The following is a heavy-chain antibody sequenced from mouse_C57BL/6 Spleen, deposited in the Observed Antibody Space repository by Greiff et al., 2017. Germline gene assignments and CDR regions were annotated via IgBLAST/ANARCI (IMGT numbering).Heavy chain of an antibody. J-gene: IGHJ4*01. Sequence: EVQRVESGGGLVQPGGSMKLSCVASGFTFSNYWMNWVRQSPEKGLEWVAQIRLKSDNYATHYAESVKGRFTISRDDSKSSVYLQMNNLRAEDTGMYYCTGGYGSRDYAMDYWGQGTSVTVSS. CDR1: GFTFSNYW. CDR2: IRLKSDNYAT. D-gene: IGHD1-1*01. CDR3: TGGYGSRDYAMDY. V-gene: IGHV6-3*01.